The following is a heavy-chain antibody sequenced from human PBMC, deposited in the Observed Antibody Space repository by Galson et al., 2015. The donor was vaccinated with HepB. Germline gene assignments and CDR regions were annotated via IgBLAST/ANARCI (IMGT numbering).Heavy chain of an antibody. Sequence: SVKVSCKASGGSFSSYVISWVRQAPGQGLEYMGGITPLLDMTSYAQQFQGRVKITADELTSAVYMEVTSLRPDGTAIYYCTKTGAAAGTIDSWGQGTLVTVSS. CDR1: GGSFSSYV. D-gene: IGHD1-7*01. CDR2: ITPLLDMT. V-gene: IGHV1-69*10. J-gene: IGHJ4*02. CDR3: TKTGAAAGTIDS.